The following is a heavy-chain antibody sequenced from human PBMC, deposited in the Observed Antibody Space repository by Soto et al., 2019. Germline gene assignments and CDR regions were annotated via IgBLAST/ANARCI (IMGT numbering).Heavy chain of an antibody. D-gene: IGHD2-2*02. CDR1: GYTFTSYA. J-gene: IGHJ5*02. CDR2: INAGNGNT. CDR3: ARDRGYCSSTSCYTPWFDP. Sequence: ASVKASCKASGYTFTSYAMHWVRQAPGQRLEWMGWINAGNGNTKYSQKFQGRVTITRDTSASTAYMELSSLRSEDTAVYYCARDRGYCSSTSCYTPWFDPWGQGTLVTVSS. V-gene: IGHV1-3*01.